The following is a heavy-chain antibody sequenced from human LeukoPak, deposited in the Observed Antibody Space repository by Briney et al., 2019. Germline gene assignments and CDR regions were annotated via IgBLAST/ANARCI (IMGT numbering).Heavy chain of an antibody. CDR2: IYSGSST. CDR1: GFTVGTNY. J-gene: IGHJ4*02. D-gene: IGHD6-6*01. Sequence: GGSLRLSCAASGFTVGTNYMSWVRQAPGKGLEWVSLIYSGSSTYYADSVKGRFTISRDNSKNTLYLQMNSLRAEDTAVYYCAKDRRRGYSSSSFGYWGQGTLVTVSS. CDR3: AKDRRRGYSSSSFGY. V-gene: IGHV3-53*05.